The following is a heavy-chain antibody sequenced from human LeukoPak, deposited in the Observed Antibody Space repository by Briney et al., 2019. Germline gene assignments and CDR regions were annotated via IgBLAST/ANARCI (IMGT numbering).Heavy chain of an antibody. CDR2: IWYDGSNK. CDR3: ARDFRNYAYYFDY. CDR1: GFTFSSYG. J-gene: IGHJ4*02. D-gene: IGHD1-7*01. V-gene: IGHV3-33*01. Sequence: GGSLRLSCAASGFTFSSYGMHWVRQAPGKGLEWVAVIWYDGSNKYYADSVKGRFTISRDNSKNTLYLQMDSLRAEDTAVYYCARDFRNYAYYFDYWGQGTLVTVSS.